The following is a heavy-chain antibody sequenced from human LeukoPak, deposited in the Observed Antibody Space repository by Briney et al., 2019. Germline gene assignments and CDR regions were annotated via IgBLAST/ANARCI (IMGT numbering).Heavy chain of an antibody. Sequence: GRSLRLSCAASGLTFSSYGMHWVRQAPGKGLEWVAVIWYDGSNKYYADSVKGRFTISRDNSKNTLYLQMNSLRAEDTAVYYCARGFRDDPFDYWGQGTLVTVSS. CDR1: GLTFSSYG. CDR3: ARGFRDDPFDY. J-gene: IGHJ4*02. D-gene: IGHD1-1*01. CDR2: IWYDGSNK. V-gene: IGHV3-33*01.